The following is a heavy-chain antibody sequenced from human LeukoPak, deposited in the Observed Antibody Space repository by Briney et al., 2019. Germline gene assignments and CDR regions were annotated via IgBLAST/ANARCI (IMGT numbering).Heavy chain of an antibody. CDR2: INSEGRII. D-gene: IGHD2-15*01. CDR1: GLTFSTNW. CDR3: ASGGRVGDIFDI. V-gene: IGHV3-74*01. Sequence: PGGSLSLSCAPSGLTFSTNWMYWVRQAPGRGLVWVSRINSEGRIIGYADSVKGRFTISRDNAYNTLYLQMNSLRAEDTALYYCASGGRVGDIFDIWGQGTMVRVSS. J-gene: IGHJ3*02.